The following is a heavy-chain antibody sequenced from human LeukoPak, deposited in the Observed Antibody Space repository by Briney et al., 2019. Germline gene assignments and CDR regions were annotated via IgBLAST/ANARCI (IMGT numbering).Heavy chain of an antibody. D-gene: IGHD2-2*01. Sequence: PGGSLRLPCTASGFAFAEHGMSWVRQVPGKGLEWVSGINWSGGSTGYADPLRGRFTISRDNAKNSLYLQMDSLRAEDTALYYCARAPITSPFYFDYWGQGTLVTVSS. V-gene: IGHV3-20*04. CDR2: INWSGGST. J-gene: IGHJ4*02. CDR3: ARAPITSPFYFDY. CDR1: GFAFAEHG.